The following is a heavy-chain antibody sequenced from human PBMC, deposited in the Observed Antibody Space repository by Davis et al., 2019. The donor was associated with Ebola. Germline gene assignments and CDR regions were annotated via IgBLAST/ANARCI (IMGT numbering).Heavy chain of an antibody. Sequence: AASVKVSCKASGYTFTSYGISWVRQAPGQGLEWMGWISAYNGNTNYAQKLQGRVTMTTDTSTSTAYMELRSLRSDDTAVYYCARDSMEEWFGEANYFDYWGQGTLVTVSS. CDR2: ISAYNGNT. J-gene: IGHJ4*02. V-gene: IGHV1-18*01. CDR1: GYTFTSYG. CDR3: ARDSMEEWFGEANYFDY. D-gene: IGHD3-10*01.